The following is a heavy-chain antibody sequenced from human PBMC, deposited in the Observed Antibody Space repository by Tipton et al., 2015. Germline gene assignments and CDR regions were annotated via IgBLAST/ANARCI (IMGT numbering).Heavy chain of an antibody. CDR3: ARGGWSLDY. V-gene: IGHV4-61*08. CDR2: SYYSGST. D-gene: IGHD2-15*01. Sequence: TLSLTCTVSGDSISSGGYYWSWSRQHPGKGLEWLGYSYYSGSTNYNPSLKSRVTISVDASKSQFSLRLSSVTAADTAVYYCARGGWSLDYWGQGTLVTVSS. J-gene: IGHJ4*02. CDR1: GDSISSGGYY.